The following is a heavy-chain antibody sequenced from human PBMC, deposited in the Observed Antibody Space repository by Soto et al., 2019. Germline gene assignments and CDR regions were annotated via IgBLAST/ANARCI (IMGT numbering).Heavy chain of an antibody. CDR1: GFTFSSYA. CDR2: ISYDGSNK. J-gene: IGHJ4*02. D-gene: IGHD2-21*02. Sequence: QVQLVESGGGVVQPGRSLRLSCAASGFTFSSYAMHWVRQAPGKGLEWVAVISYDGSNKYYADSVKGRFTISRDNSKNTLYLQMNSLRAEDRAVYYCARETYCGGDCSYFDYWGQGTLVTVSS. CDR3: ARETYCGGDCSYFDY. V-gene: IGHV3-30-3*01.